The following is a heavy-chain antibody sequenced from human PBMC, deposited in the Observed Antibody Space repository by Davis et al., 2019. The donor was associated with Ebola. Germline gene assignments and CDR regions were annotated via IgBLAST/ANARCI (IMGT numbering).Heavy chain of an antibody. Sequence: ASVKVSCKASGYTFTSYAMHWVRQAPGQRLEWMGWINASNGNTKYSQKFQGRVTITRDTSASTAYMELSSLRSDDTAVYYCARDKVVPAARTGYYYYGMDVWGQGTTVTVSS. D-gene: IGHD2-2*01. CDR3: ARDKVVPAARTGYYYYGMDV. J-gene: IGHJ6*02. CDR2: INASNGNT. V-gene: IGHV1-3*01. CDR1: GYTFTSYA.